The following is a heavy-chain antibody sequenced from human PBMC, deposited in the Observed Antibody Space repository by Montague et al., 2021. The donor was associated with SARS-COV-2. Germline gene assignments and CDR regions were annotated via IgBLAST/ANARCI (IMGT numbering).Heavy chain of an antibody. CDR2: ISYAGRT. Sequence: SETLSLTCTVSGGAISSPDYYWGWIRQSPGKGLGWIGSISYAGRTYYNPSLRSRVSFSMDTSKNHFSLSLNSVTAADTAGYFCARQLPSYCSTTNCYPYYFDVWGQGALVTVSS. V-gene: IGHV4-39*01. CDR1: GGAISSPDYY. J-gene: IGHJ4*02. CDR3: ARQLPSYCSTTNCYPYYFDV. D-gene: IGHD2-2*01.